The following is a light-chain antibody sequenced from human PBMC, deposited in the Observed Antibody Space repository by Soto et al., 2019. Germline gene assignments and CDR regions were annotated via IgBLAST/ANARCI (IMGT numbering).Light chain of an antibody. CDR1: SSDFGGYNY. CDR2: HVS. Sequence: QSALTQPASVSGSPGQSITISCTGTSSDFGGYNYVSWYQQYPGKVPKLLIYHVSNRPSGVSSRFSGSKSGNTASLTISGLQAEDEADYFCTSFTSDNLYVFGTGTKLTVL. J-gene: IGLJ1*01. CDR3: TSFTSDNLYV. V-gene: IGLV2-14*03.